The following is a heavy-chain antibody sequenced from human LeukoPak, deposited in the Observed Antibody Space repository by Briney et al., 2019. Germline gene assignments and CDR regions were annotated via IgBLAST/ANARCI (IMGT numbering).Heavy chain of an antibody. Sequence: SGRSRRLAWAVAGFTFSSYGMHWVRQAPGKGLEWVGVISYDGSNNYYAGSVKGRFTISRDNSKNTLYLQMNSLRAEDTAVYYCAKTKNRSWQQLDYWGQGTLVTVSS. CDR2: ISYDGSNN. CDR1: GFTFSSYG. CDR3: AKTKNRSWQQLDY. V-gene: IGHV3-30*18. J-gene: IGHJ4*02. D-gene: IGHD6-13*01.